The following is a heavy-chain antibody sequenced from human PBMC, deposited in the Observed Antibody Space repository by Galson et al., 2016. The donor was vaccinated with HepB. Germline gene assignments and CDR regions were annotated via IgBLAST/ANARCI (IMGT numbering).Heavy chain of an antibody. Sequence: SLRLSCAASGFTFSSYAMSWVRQAPGKGLEWVSAISGSGGSTYYADSVKGRVTISRDNSKNTLYLQMNSLRAEDTAVYYCAKGLTGRDYYGMDVWGKGTTVTVSS. CDR3: AKGLTGRDYYGMDV. CDR1: GFTFSSYA. CDR2: ISGSGGST. J-gene: IGHJ6*04. V-gene: IGHV3-23*01.